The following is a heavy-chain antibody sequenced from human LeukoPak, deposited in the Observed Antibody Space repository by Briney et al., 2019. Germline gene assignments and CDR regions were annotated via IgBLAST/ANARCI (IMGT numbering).Heavy chain of an antibody. V-gene: IGHV4-61*02. CDR3: ARVRRYSSSWPDN. Sequence: SQTLSLTCTVSGGSISSGSYYWSWIRQPAGKGLEWIGRIYTSGSTNYNPSLKSRVTISVDTSKNQFSLKLSSVTAADTAVYYCARVRRYSSSWPDNWGQGTLVTVSS. D-gene: IGHD6-13*01. J-gene: IGHJ4*02. CDR2: IYTSGST. CDR1: GGSISSGSYY.